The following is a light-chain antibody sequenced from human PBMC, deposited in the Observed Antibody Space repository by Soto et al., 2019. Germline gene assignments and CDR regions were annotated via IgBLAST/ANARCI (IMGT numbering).Light chain of an antibody. J-gene: IGLJ7*01. V-gene: IGLV2-14*01. Sequence: QSALTQPASVSGSPGQSITISCTGTSSDVGSYNYVSWYQQNPGKAPKLMIYEVSNRPSGVSHRFSGSRSGNTASLTISGLQSEDEAHYYCSSYTTSYFYVFGPGTQLTVL. CDR1: SSDVGSYNY. CDR3: SSYTTSYFYV. CDR2: EVS.